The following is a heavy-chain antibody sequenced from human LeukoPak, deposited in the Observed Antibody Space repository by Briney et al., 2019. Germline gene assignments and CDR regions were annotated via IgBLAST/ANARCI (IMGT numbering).Heavy chain of an antibody. V-gene: IGHV3-23*01. CDR1: GFTFSSSA. Sequence: GGSLRLSCVVSGFTFSSSAMSWVRQAPGKGLEWVSGLSGSGSSTDYADSVKGRFTVSRDNSKNTLFLQMNSLRAEDTAIYYCAKERDYGPADYWGQGTLVTVSS. J-gene: IGHJ4*02. D-gene: IGHD4/OR15-4a*01. CDR3: AKERDYGPADY. CDR2: LSGSGSST.